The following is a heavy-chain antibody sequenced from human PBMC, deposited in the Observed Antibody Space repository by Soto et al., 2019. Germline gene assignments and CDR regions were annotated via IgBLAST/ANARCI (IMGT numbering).Heavy chain of an antibody. CDR1: GFTFSSYG. Sequence: QVQLVESGGGVVQPGRSLRLSCAASGFTFSSYGMHWVRQAPGKGLEWVAVISYDGSNKYYADSVKGRFTISRDNSKNTLYLQMNRLRAEDTAVYYCAKDDEVTAPFDYWGQGTLVTVSS. D-gene: IGHD2-21*02. J-gene: IGHJ4*02. CDR2: ISYDGSNK. V-gene: IGHV3-30*18. CDR3: AKDDEVTAPFDY.